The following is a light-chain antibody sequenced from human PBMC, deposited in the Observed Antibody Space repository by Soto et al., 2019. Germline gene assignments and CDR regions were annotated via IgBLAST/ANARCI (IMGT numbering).Light chain of an antibody. CDR2: GNN. V-gene: IGLV1-40*01. J-gene: IGLJ1*01. CDR1: SSNIGAGFD. CDR3: QSYDSSLSGNYV. Sequence: QSVLTQPPSVSGAPGQRVTISCTGSSSNIGAGFDVHWYQQLPGTAPKLLIYGNNNRPSGVPDLFSGSKSGTSASLAITGLQAEDEADYYCQSYDSSLSGNYVFGTGTKVTVL.